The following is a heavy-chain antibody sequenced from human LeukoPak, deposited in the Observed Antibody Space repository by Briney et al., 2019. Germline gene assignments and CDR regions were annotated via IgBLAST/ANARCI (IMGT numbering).Heavy chain of an antibody. V-gene: IGHV4-34*01. J-gene: IGHJ4*02. CDR3: AREDPLRDFDY. Sequence: PSETLSLTCAVYGGSFSGYYWSWIRQPPGKGLEWIGEINHSGSTNYNPSLKSRVTISVDTSKNQFSLKLSSVTAADTAVYCCAREDPLRDFDYWGQGTLVTVSS. CDR1: GGSFSGYY. CDR2: INHSGST. D-gene: IGHD4-17*01.